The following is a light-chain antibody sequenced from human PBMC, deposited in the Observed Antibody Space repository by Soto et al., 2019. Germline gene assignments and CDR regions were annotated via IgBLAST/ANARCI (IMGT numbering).Light chain of an antibody. J-gene: IGKJ1*01. Sequence: MVIAQSAGTMSVTPGERATLSCRASQSVSSNLAWYQQKPCQAPRRVIYGASTWGTGVPPRFTGSGSGTEFTLTISSLQAEDVAVYYCQQYYTTRWTFGQGTNADI. CDR2: GAS. CDR1: QSVSSN. V-gene: IGKV3D-15*01. CDR3: QQYYTTRWT.